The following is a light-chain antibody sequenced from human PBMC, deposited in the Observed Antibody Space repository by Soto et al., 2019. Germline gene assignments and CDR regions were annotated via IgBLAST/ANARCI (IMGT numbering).Light chain of an antibody. CDR1: QSVSGS. CDR3: QQYGSSGT. V-gene: IGKV3-20*01. CDR2: GAS. J-gene: IGKJ1*01. Sequence: EIVLTQSPPILSLSPGETATLSCRASQSVSGSLGWYQQKPGQAPRLIIYGASNRATGIPDRFSGSGSGTDFTLTISRLEPEDFAVYYCQQYGSSGTFGQGTKVDIK.